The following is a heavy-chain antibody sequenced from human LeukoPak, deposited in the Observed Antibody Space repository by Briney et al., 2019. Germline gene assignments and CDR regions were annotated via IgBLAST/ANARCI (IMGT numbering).Heavy chain of an antibody. CDR3: AADRGDYSGSYWTAFDI. CDR2: FDPEDGEI. V-gene: IGHV1-24*01. CDR1: EYTLTELS. J-gene: IGHJ3*02. Sequence: ASVKASCKVSEYTLTELSMHWVRQALGKGLEWLGGFDPEDGEIIYAQKFQGRVTMSDDTSTDTAYMELGSLRSDDMAVYYCAADRGDYSGSYWTAFDIWGQGTMVTVSS. D-gene: IGHD1-26*01.